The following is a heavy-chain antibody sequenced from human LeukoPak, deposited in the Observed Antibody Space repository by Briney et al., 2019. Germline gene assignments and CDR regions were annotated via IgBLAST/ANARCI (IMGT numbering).Heavy chain of an antibody. CDR2: IHYTGST. CDR3: ARGGYYGSGNDFRFDP. CDR1: GGSISSYH. J-gene: IGHJ5*02. V-gene: IGHV4-59*01. D-gene: IGHD3-10*01. Sequence: PSETLSLTCTVSGGSISSYHWSWIRQPPGKGLEWIGYIHYTGSTNYNPSLKSRVTISVETSKNQFSLKLKSVTAADTAVYYCARGGYYGSGNDFRFDPWGQGTLVTVSS.